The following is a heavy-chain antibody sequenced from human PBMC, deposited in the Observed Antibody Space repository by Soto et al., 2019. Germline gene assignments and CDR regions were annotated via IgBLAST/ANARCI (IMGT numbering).Heavy chain of an antibody. CDR3: ARSVAGYCSGGSCYFLYYFDY. V-gene: IGHV4-39*01. CDR2: IYYSGST. Sequence: SETLSLTCTVSGGSISSSSYYWGWIRQPPGKGLEWIGSIYYSGSTYYNPSLKSRVTISVDTSKNPFSLKLSSVTAADTAVYYCARSVAGYCSGGSCYFLYYFDYWGQGTLVTVSS. D-gene: IGHD2-15*01. CDR1: GGSISSSSYY. J-gene: IGHJ4*02.